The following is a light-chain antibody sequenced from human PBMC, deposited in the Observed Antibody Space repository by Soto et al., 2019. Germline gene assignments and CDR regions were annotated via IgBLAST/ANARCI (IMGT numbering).Light chain of an antibody. CDR3: CSYAGSSILV. CDR1: SSDVGSYNL. Sequence: QSALTQPASVSGSPGQSITISCTGTSSDVGSYNLVSWYQQHPGKAPKLMIYEVSKRPSGVSNRFSGSKSGNTASLTIPGLLADDAAYYYCCSYAGSSILVFGGGTQLTVL. V-gene: IGLV2-23*02. J-gene: IGLJ2*01. CDR2: EVS.